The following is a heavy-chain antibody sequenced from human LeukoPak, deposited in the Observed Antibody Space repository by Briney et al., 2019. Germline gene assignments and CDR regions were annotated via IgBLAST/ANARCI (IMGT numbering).Heavy chain of an antibody. CDR1: GGSFSGYY. V-gene: IGHV4-34*01. J-gene: IGHJ6*03. CDR2: INHSGST. Sequence: PSETLSLTCAVYGGSFSGYYWSWIRQPPGKGLEWIGEINHSGSTNYNPSLKSRVTISVDTSKNQFSLQLNSVTPEDTAVYYCARGSIAGGWYAVYYYYYMDVWGKGTTVTVSS. CDR3: ARGSIAGGWYAVYYYYYMDV. D-gene: IGHD6-19*01.